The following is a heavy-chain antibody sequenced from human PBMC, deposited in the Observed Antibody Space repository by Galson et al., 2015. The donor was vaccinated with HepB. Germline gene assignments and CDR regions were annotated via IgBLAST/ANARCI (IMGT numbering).Heavy chain of an antibody. CDR3: ASLERDYYDSSGYTFDY. CDR2: IYYSGST. CDR1: GGSISSYY. J-gene: IGHJ4*02. Sequence: SETLSLTCTVSGGSISSYYWSWIRQPPGKGLEWIGYIYYSGSTYYNPSLKSRVTISVDTSKNQFSLKLSSVTAADTAVYYCASLERDYYDSSGYTFDYWGQGTLVTVSS. D-gene: IGHD3-22*01. V-gene: IGHV4-59*08.